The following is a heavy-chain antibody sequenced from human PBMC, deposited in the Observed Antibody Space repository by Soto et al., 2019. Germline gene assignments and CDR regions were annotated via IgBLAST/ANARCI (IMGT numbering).Heavy chain of an antibody. Sequence: ASVKVSCKASGGTFSSYAISWVRQAPGQGLEWMGGIIPIFGTANYAQKFQGRVTITADESTSTAYMELSSLRSEDTAVYYCARDPERSNWFAPWGQGTLVTVSS. D-gene: IGHD1-1*01. CDR3: ARDPERSNWFAP. V-gene: IGHV1-69*13. CDR1: GGTFSSYA. CDR2: IIPIFGTA. J-gene: IGHJ5*02.